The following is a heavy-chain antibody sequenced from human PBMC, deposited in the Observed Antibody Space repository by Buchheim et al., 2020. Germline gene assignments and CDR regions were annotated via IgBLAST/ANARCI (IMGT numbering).Heavy chain of an antibody. J-gene: IGHJ5*02. Sequence: QVQLVESGGGVVRPGRSLRLSCAASGFTFSNYGMHWVRQAPGKGLEWVALIWNVGSDKYYADSVKGRFIISRDNSKNTLYLQMNSLSVEDTAVYYCARDGCGGGRCYNNWFDPWGQGT. CDR2: IWNVGSDK. D-gene: IGHD2-15*01. CDR3: ARDGCGGGRCYNNWFDP. CDR1: GFTFSNYG. V-gene: IGHV3-33*01.